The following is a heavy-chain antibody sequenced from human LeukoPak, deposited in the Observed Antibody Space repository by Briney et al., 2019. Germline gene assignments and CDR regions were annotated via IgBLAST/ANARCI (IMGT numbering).Heavy chain of an antibody. J-gene: IGHJ4*02. CDR3: ARGVEMATLAYFDY. Sequence: SETLSPTCTVSGGSISSYYWSWIRQPPGKGLEWIGYIYYSGSTNYNPSLKSRVTISVDTSKNQFSLKLSSVTAADTAVYYCARGVEMATLAYFDYWGQGTLVTVSS. V-gene: IGHV4-59*01. CDR2: IYYSGST. CDR1: GGSISSYY. D-gene: IGHD5-24*01.